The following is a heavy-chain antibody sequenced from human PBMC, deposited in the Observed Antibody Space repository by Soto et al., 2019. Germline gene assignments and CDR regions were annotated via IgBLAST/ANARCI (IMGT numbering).Heavy chain of an antibody. CDR2: IYESGYT. J-gene: IGHJ5*02. CDR3: VRALRHTAMVYPWFDP. Sequence: SETLSLTCTVSGASVSTGAYYWGWVRHRPGKGLEWVGYIYESGYTYYNTSLKSRLTISLDRSNNQFSLGLTSVTAADTAVYYCVRALRHTAMVYPWFDPWGQGTLVTVSS. CDR1: GASVSTGAYY. D-gene: IGHD5-18*01. V-gene: IGHV4-31*03.